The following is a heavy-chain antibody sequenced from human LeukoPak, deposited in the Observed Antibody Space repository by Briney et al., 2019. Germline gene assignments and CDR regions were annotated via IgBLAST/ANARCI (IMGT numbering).Heavy chain of an antibody. V-gene: IGHV1-8*01. CDR3: ARGGGYMFDYYYMDV. D-gene: IGHD3-10*02. Sequence: ASVKVSCKASGYTFTSHDINWLRQATGQGLEWMGWMNPNSGNTGYAQKFQGRVTMTRNTSISTAYVELSSLRSEDTAVYYCARGGGYMFDYYYMDVWGKGTTVTVSS. CDR2: MNPNSGNT. CDR1: GYTFTSHD. J-gene: IGHJ6*03.